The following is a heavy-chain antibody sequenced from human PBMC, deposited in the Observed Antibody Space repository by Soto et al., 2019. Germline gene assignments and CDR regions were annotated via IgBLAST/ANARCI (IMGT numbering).Heavy chain of an antibody. CDR2: INPSGGST. CDR1: GYTFTSYY. J-gene: IGHJ4*02. D-gene: IGHD2-15*01. V-gene: IGHV1-46*01. CDR3: ARDHTYCSGGSCPLKFDY. Sequence: QVQLVQSGAEVKKPGASVKVSCKASGYTFTSYYMHWVRQAPGQGLEWMGIINPSGGSTSYAQKFQGRVTMTSDTSTSTVYMELSSLRSEDTAVYYCARDHTYCSGGSCPLKFDYWGQGTLVTVSS.